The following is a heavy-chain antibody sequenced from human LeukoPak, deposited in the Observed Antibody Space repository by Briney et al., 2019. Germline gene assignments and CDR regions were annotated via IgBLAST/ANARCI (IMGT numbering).Heavy chain of an antibody. CDR1: GYTFTSYG. CDR3: AAASLASYYDFWSGYRYYYYGMDV. D-gene: IGHD3-3*01. V-gene: IGHV1-18*01. CDR2: ISAYNGNT. Sequence: GASVKVSCKASGYTFTSYGISWVRQAPGQGLEWMGWISAYNGNTNYAQKLQGRVTMTTDTSTSTAYMELGSLRSDDTAVYYCAAASLASYYDFWSGYRYYYYGMDVWGQGTTVTVSS. J-gene: IGHJ6*02.